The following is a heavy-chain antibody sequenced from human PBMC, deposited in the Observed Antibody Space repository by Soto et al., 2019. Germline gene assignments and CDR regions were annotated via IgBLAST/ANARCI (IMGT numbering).Heavy chain of an antibody. CDR3: ARQKGDIVARPPDH. Sequence: EVQLSESGGGLVQPGGSLRLSCGGAGFTFSGSAVSWVRQAPGRGLEWVSGISGGGSTEYADSVKGRFGISRDNSTDTVYLYMNSLRDDDTAVYYCARQKGDIVARPPDHWGQGILVTVSS. V-gene: IGHV3-23*01. CDR2: ISGGGST. J-gene: IGHJ4*02. D-gene: IGHD5-12*01. CDR1: GFTFSGSA.